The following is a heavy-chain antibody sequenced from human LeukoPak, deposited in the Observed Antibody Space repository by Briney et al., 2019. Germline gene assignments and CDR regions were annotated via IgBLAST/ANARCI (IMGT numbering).Heavy chain of an antibody. CDR1: GFTFSSYA. Sequence: GGSLRLSCAASGFTFSSYAMSWVRQAPGKGLEWVSAISGSGGSTYYADSVKGRFTISRDNSKNTLYLQMNSLRAEDTAVYYCAKGTRYCTNGVCYMWDYWGQGTLVTVSS. V-gene: IGHV3-23*01. CDR3: AKGTRYCTNGVCYMWDY. D-gene: IGHD2-8*01. J-gene: IGHJ4*02. CDR2: ISGSGGST.